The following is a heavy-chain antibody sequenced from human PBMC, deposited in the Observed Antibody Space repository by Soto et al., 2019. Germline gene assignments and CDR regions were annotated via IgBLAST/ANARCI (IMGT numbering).Heavy chain of an antibody. Sequence: GGSLRLSCAASGFTFDDYAMHWVRQAPGKGLEWVSGISWNSGSIGYADSVKGRFTISRDNAKNSLYLQMNSLRAEDTALYYCAKASYRVGGWPEYYYYMDVWGKGTTVTVSS. CDR1: GFTFDDYA. V-gene: IGHV3-9*01. CDR2: ISWNSGSI. CDR3: AKASYRVGGWPEYYYYMDV. J-gene: IGHJ6*03. D-gene: IGHD4-4*01.